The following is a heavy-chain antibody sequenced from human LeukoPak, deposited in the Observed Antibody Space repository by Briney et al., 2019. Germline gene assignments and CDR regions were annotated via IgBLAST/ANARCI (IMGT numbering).Heavy chain of an antibody. CDR2: IYTSGST. CDR3: ARDRGPLGYFDY. V-gene: IGHV4-4*09. J-gene: IGHJ4*02. D-gene: IGHD3-22*01. CDR1: GGSISSYY. Sequence: SETLSLTCTVSGGSISSYYWSWIRQPPGKGLEWIGYIYTSGSTNYNPSLKSRVTISVDTSKNQFSLKLSSVTAADTAVYYCARDRGPLGYFDYWGQGTLVTVSS.